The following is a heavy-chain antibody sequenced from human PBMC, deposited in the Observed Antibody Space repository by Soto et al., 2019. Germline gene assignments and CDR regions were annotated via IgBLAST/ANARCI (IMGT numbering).Heavy chain of an antibody. CDR1: GGSSISGGYY. Sequence: SETLSLTSPVSGGSSISGGYYWSWIRQHPGKGLEWIGYIYYSGSTYYNPSLKSRVTISVDTSKNQFSLKLSPVTAADTAVYYCARGVVVRYFDYWGQGTLVTVSS. V-gene: IGHV4-31*03. D-gene: IGHD3-10*02. CDR2: IYYSGST. J-gene: IGHJ4*02. CDR3: ARGVVVRYFDY.